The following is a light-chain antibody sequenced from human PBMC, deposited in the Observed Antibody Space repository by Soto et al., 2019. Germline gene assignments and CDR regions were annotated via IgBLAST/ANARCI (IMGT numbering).Light chain of an antibody. CDR3: QQYNSYWT. J-gene: IGKJ1*01. CDR2: DAS. Sequence: IQMTLSPSTLSGYVRYIVTITCRASHTISSWLAWYQQKPGKAPQLLIFDASRLESGVPSRFSGSVSGTEFTLTISSLPHDDFATYYWQQYNSYWTFGQGTKVDNK. CDR1: HTISSW. V-gene: IGKV1-5*01.